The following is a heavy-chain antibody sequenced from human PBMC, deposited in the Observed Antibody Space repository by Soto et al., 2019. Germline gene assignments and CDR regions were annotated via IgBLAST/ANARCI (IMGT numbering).Heavy chain of an antibody. J-gene: IGHJ4*02. D-gene: IGHD3-9*01. CDR2: IYTSGST. V-gene: IGHV4-4*07. Sequence: SETLSLTCTVSGGSISSYYWSWIRQPAGKGLEWIGRIYTSGSTNYNPSLKSRVTMSVDTSKNQFSLKLSSVTAADTAVYYCARAGRYFDWLLTFDYWGQGTLVTSPQ. CDR3: ARAGRYFDWLLTFDY. CDR1: GGSISSYY.